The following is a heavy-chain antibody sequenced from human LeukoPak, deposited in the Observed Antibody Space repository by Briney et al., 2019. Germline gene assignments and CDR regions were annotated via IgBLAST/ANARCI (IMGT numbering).Heavy chain of an antibody. V-gene: IGHV4-38-2*02. CDR3: ARINTIMATFDY. CDR2: ISHSGST. D-gene: IGHD5-24*01. J-gene: IGHJ4*02. CDR1: GYFINSNYY. Sequence: KSSETLSLTCTDSGYFINSNYYWGWIRQPPGKGLEWIATISHSGSTYYNPSLKSRVTISVETSKNQFSLKLSSVTAADTAVYYCARINTIMATFDYWGQGTLVTVSS.